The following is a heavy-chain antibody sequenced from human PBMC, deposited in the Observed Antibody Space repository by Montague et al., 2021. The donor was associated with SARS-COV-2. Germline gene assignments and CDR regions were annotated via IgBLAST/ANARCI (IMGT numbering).Heavy chain of an antibody. CDR2: INRDGSST. CDR1: GFTFSSYW. J-gene: IGHJ4*02. Sequence: SLRLSCAASGFTFSSYWMHWVRQAPGKGLVWVSRINRDGSSTSYADSVKGRFTISRDNAKNTLYLQMNSLRAEDTAVYYCARTLATGWYHYFDYWGQGTLVTVSS. D-gene: IGHD2-15*01. V-gene: IGHV3-74*01. CDR3: ARTLATGWYHYFDY.